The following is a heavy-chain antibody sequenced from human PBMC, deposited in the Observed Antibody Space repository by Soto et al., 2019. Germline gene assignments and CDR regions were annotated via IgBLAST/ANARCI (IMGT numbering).Heavy chain of an antibody. D-gene: IGHD3-10*01. CDR1: GGSISSDGNY. Sequence: QVQLQESGPGLVKSSQTLSLTCTVSGGSISSDGNYWSWIRQHPGKGLEWIGYIYYSGSTYYTPSLKSRVTISADTSKNQFSLKLNSVTAADTAVYCCARARIVRAIIYYYGMAVLGQGTTVTVTS. CDR2: IYYSGST. V-gene: IGHV4-31*03. J-gene: IGHJ6*02. CDR3: ARARIVRAIIYYYGMAV.